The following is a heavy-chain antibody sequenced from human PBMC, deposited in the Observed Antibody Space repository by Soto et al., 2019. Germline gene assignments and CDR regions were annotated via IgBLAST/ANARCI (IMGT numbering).Heavy chain of an antibody. CDR2: IYYSGST. CDR3: ARSLYSGSYLHFDY. D-gene: IGHD1-26*01. V-gene: IGHV4-59*11. CDR1: GGSIRSLG. J-gene: IGHJ4*02. Sequence: SVPLSVTRSVVGGSIRSLGWRWILQHPGKGLEWIGYIYYSGSTNYNPSLKSRVTISVDTSKNQFSLKLSSVTAADTAVYYCARSLYSGSYLHFDYWGQGTLVTVSS.